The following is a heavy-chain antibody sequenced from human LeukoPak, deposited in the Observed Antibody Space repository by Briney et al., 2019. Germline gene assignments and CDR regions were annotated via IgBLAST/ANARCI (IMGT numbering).Heavy chain of an antibody. J-gene: IGHJ3*02. CDR3: ARAPEDLDAFDI. CDR2: IIPIFGTA. Sequence: ASVKVSCKASGGTFSSYAISWVRQAPGQGLEWMGGIIPIFGTANYAQKFQGRVTITTDESTSTAYMELSSLRSEDTAVYYCARAPEDLDAFDIWGQGTMVTVPS. CDR1: GGTFSSYA. V-gene: IGHV1-69*05.